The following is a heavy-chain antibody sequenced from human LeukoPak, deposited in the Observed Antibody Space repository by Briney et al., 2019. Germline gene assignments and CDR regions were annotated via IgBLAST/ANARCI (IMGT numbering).Heavy chain of an antibody. CDR3: AIFDFLFGEIDNWFDP. D-gene: IGHD3-16*01. J-gene: IGHJ5*02. CDR2: IYPGDSDT. CDR1: GYSFTNYW. V-gene: IGHV5-51*01. Sequence: GESLKISCKGSGYSFTNYWIGWVRQLPGKGLEWMGIIYPGDSDTRYSPSFQGQVTLSADRSISTAYLQWSSLKASDTAMYYCAIFDFLFGEIDNWFDPWGQGTQVTVSS.